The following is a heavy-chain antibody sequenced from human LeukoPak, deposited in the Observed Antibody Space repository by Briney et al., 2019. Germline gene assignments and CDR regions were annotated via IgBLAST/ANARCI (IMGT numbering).Heavy chain of an antibody. V-gene: IGHV1-69*13. J-gene: IGHJ4*02. CDR3: AREWAGYGSGSYYYY. Sequence: ASVKVSCKASGYIFTNYPMNWVRQAPGQGLEWMGGIIPLFGTANYAQKFLGRVIITADESTSTTHMYLSSLKSEDTAVYYCAREWAGYGSGSYYYYWGQGTLVTVSS. CDR1: GYIFTNYP. D-gene: IGHD3-10*01. CDR2: IIPLFGTA.